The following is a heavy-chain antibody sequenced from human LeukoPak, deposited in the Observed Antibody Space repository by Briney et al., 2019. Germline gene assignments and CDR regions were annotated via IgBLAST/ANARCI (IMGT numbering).Heavy chain of an antibody. CDR3: ANLVVVFDY. CDR1: GFTFSSSG. V-gene: IGHV3-7*03. CDR2: IKQDGSEK. J-gene: IGHJ4*02. D-gene: IGHD3-22*01. Sequence: GGSLRLSCAASGFTFSSSGMHWVRQAPGKGLEWVANIKQDGSEKYYVDSVKGRFTISRDNSKNTLYLQMNSLRAEDTAVYYCANLVVVFDYWGQGTLVTVSS.